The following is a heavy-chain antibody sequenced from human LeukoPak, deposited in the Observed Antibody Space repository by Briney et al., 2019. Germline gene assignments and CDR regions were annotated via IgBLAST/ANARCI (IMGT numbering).Heavy chain of an antibody. D-gene: IGHD2-2*01. Sequence: ASVKVSCKASGYXFTRYGITWVRQAPGQGLEWMGWISAYNGNTNYAHKVQGRVTMTTDTSTSTAYMELRSLSSDDTAVYYCARDNSAISDCSSASCFHFNYWGQGTLVTVSS. CDR3: ARDNSAISDCSSASCFHFNY. J-gene: IGHJ4*02. V-gene: IGHV1-18*01. CDR2: ISAYNGNT. CDR1: GYXFTRYG.